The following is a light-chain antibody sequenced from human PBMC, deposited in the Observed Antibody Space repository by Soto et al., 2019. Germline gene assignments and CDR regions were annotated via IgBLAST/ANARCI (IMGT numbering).Light chain of an antibody. Sequence: QSALTQPRSVSESPGQSVTISCTGTSSDVGGYDYLSWYQQHPGKAPKLMIYDVNNRPSGISYRFSGSKSGNTASLTISGLQAEDEADYYCASYTRTTTLVFGGGTKVTVL. CDR2: DVN. V-gene: IGLV2-14*03. J-gene: IGLJ2*01. CDR1: SSDVGGYDY. CDR3: ASYTRTTTLV.